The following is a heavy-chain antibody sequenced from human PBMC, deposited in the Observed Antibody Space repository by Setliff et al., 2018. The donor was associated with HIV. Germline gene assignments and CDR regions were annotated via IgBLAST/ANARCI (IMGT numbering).Heavy chain of an antibody. D-gene: IGHD5-18*01. CDR1: GYTFTSYG. V-gene: IGHV1-18*01. J-gene: IGHJ3*02. Sequence: ASVKVSCKASGYTFTSYGLNWVRQAPGQGLEWMGWISGYDGNTDQAQRFRDRVTMTTDTSTRTAYMELRSLRSDDTAVYYCARHPSRWVQPVTRITAFDIWGQGTMVTVSS. CDR2: ISGYDGNT. CDR3: ARHPSRWVQPVTRITAFDI.